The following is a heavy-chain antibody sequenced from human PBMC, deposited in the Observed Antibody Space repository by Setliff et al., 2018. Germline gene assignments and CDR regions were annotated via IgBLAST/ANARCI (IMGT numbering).Heavy chain of an antibody. J-gene: IGHJ5*02. D-gene: IGHD2-21*02. CDR1: GDSISSGTYY. Sequence: LSLTCTVSGDSISSGTYYWSYWTWIRQPAGKRLEWIGHIYTGGSTNYNPSLKSRVTMSVDTSKNQFSLRLSSVTAADTAIYYCARDRLRGWFDPWSQGTLVTVSS. V-gene: IGHV4-61*09. CDR2: IYTGGST. CDR3: ARDRLRGWFDP.